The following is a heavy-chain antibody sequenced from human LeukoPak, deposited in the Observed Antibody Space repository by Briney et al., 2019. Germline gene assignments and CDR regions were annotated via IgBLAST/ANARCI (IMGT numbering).Heavy chain of an antibody. J-gene: IGHJ5*02. V-gene: IGHV1-18*01. CDR3: ARVPSTVNWFDP. CDR1: GYTFTSYG. D-gene: IGHD2-21*02. Sequence: ASVKVSCKASGYTFTSYGISWVRQAPGQGLEWMGWISAYNGNTNYAQKLQGRVTMTTDTSTSTAYMELRSLRSDDTAVYYCARVPSTVNWFDPWGQGALVTVSS. CDR2: ISAYNGNT.